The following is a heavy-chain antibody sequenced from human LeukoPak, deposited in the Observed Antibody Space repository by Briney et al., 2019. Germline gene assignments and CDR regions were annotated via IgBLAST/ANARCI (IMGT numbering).Heavy chain of an antibody. V-gene: IGHV3-23*01. Sequence: GGSLRLSCEVSGFSFSTYGMSWVRQVPGKGPEWVAYISASGGTTHYGDSVKGRFTISRDNSENTLYLQMDSLRVEDTAEYYCAKNSSGWGGHFDLWGRGTLVTVSS. CDR2: ISASGGTT. J-gene: IGHJ2*01. CDR1: GFSFSTYG. CDR3: AKNSSGWGGHFDL. D-gene: IGHD6-19*01.